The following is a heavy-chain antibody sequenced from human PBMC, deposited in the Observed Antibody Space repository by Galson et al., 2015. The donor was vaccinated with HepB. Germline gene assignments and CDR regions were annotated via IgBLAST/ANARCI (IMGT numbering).Heavy chain of an antibody. D-gene: IGHD2-15*01. Sequence: SLRLSCAASGFTFSNAWMSWVRQAPGKGLEWVGRIKSKTDGGTTDYAAPVKGRFTISRDDSKNTLYLQMNSLKTEDTAVYYCTTDSGSGPFDYWGQGTLVTVSS. J-gene: IGHJ4*02. CDR1: GFTFSNAW. CDR2: IKSKTDGGTT. CDR3: TTDSGSGPFDY. V-gene: IGHV3-15*01.